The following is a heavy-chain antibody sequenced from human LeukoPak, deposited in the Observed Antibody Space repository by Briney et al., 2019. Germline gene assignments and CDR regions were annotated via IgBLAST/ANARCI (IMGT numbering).Heavy chain of an antibody. CDR2: IYSAGYT. V-gene: IGHV3-66*01. CDR3: ARDPSGHWYFDL. Sequence: GGSLRLSCAASEFTVSSNYMAWVRQARGEGLEWVSIIYSAGYTYYADSVKGRFTISRDNSKNTLYLQMHRLRAEDTAVYNCARDPSGHWYFDLWGRGTLVTVSS. CDR1: EFTVSSNY. J-gene: IGHJ2*01. D-gene: IGHD7-27*01.